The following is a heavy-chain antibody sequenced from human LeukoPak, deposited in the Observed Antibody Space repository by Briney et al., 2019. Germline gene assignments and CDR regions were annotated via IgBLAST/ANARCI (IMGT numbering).Heavy chain of an antibody. J-gene: IGHJ2*01. CDR2: LRPDGSDK. CDR1: GFTFSDYW. CDR3: ARVRGPTVTTWYFDL. D-gene: IGHD4-17*01. V-gene: IGHV3-7*02. Sequence: GGSLRLSCTGSGFTFSDYWMTWARQAPGKGLEWVANLRPDGSDKYYVDSVKGRFTISRDNAKKLVYLQMNSLRAEDTAVYYCARVRGPTVTTWYFDLWGRGTLVTVSS.